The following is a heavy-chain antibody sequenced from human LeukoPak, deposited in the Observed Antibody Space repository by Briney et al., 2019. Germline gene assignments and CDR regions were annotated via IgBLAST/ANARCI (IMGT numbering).Heavy chain of an antibody. D-gene: IGHD3-10*01. J-gene: IGHJ6*03. Sequence: SETLSLTCTVSGGSISSYYWGWIRQPPGKGLEWIGSIYYSGSTYYNPSLKSRVTISVDTSKNQFSLKLSSVTAADTAVYYCARSKGDGSGRYYYYYMDVWGKGTTVTISS. V-gene: IGHV4-39*01. CDR2: IYYSGST. CDR1: GGSISSYY. CDR3: ARSKGDGSGRYYYYYMDV.